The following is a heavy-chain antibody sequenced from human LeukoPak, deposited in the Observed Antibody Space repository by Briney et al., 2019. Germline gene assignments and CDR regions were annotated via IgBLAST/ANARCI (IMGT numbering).Heavy chain of an antibody. Sequence: QAGGSLRLSCEASGFMFTGYWMSWVRQAPGKGLEWVANIKEDGSEKYYVDSVKGRFTISRDNPKKLLYLQMNSLRAEDTAVYYCARDRRGVNFYYYYMDVWGKGTSVIVPS. V-gene: IGHV3-7*01. CDR3: ARDRRGVNFYYYYMDV. CDR2: IKEDGSEK. J-gene: IGHJ6*03. CDR1: GFMFTGYW. D-gene: IGHD3-10*01.